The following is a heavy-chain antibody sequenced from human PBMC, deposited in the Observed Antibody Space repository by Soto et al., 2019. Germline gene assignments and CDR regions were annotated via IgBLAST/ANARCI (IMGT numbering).Heavy chain of an antibody. J-gene: IGHJ4*02. D-gene: IGHD3-16*01. CDR1: GFSFSLFW. V-gene: IGHV3-7*03. CDR2: INEDGNEK. Sequence: GGSLRLSCAASGFSFSLFWMSWVRQTPGKGLEWVANINEDGNEKFFADSVKGRFTISRDNAKNSLSLQMNSLTAGDTAVYYCARTGWPQSSYYFDYWGQGTLVTVSS. CDR3: ARTGWPQSSYYFDY.